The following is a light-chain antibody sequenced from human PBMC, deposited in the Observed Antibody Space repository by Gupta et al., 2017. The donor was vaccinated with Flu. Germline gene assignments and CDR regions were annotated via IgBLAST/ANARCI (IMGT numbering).Light chain of an antibody. Sequence: PSSLSSFVGGRATITCRARQSISSWLAWYRQKPGKAPKLLIYKASRVESGVPSRFSGSGSGTEFTLTISSRQPDDFATYYCQHKHNSPYSFGQGTKVEIK. J-gene: IGKJ2*01. CDR2: KAS. CDR1: QSISSW. V-gene: IGKV1-5*03. CDR3: QHKHNSPYS.